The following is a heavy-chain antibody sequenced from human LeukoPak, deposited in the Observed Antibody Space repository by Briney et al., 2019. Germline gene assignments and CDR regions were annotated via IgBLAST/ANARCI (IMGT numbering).Heavy chain of an antibody. CDR3: ATTMTYYDILTGYYTPGAFDI. V-gene: IGHV4-30-4*01. CDR1: GGSISSGDYY. Sequence: SQTLSLTCTVSGGSISSGDYYWSWIRQPPGKGLEWIGYIYYSGSTNYNPSLKSRVTISVDTSKNQFSLKLSSVTAADTAVYYCATTMTYYDILTGYYTPGAFDIWGQGTMVTVSS. D-gene: IGHD3-9*01. CDR2: IYYSGST. J-gene: IGHJ3*02.